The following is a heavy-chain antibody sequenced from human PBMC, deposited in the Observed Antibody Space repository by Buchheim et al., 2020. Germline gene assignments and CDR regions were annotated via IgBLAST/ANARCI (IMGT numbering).Heavy chain of an antibody. D-gene: IGHD1-1*01. V-gene: IGHV3-23*04. CDR3: ARGSVGSSRRFDP. CDR2: IRDDGTIT. J-gene: IGHJ5*02. Sequence: EVQLVESGGGLVQPGGSLRLSCAASGFSFSTYGMTWVRQAPGTGLEWISSIRDDGTITEYADYVKGRFTISRDNSKNMLFLKMNSLTGDDTAVYFCARGSVGSSRRFDPWGQGTL. CDR1: GFSFSTYG.